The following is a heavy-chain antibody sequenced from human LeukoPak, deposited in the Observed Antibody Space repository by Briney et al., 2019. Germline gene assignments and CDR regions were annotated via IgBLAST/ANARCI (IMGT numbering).Heavy chain of an antibody. D-gene: IGHD2-2*01. J-gene: IGHJ6*03. V-gene: IGHV3-21*01. CDR1: GFTFSRFS. CDR3: STAPHIVVVPAAMGEDYYYYMDV. CDR2: ILTFGSYI. Sequence: RGSLRLSCAASGFTFSRFSTNWVLHAPRKGLGWVASILTFGSYIYYADSVKGRFTIFRDNGKNSRYLQMNSLRAEDTAVYYCSTAPHIVVVPAAMGEDYYYYMDVWGKGTTVTVSS.